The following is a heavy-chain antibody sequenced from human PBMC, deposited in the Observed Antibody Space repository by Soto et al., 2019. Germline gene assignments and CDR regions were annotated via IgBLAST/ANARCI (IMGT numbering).Heavy chain of an antibody. CDR3: AREGEWFGELWGQGYGGTIDY. V-gene: IGHV4-30-4*01. CDR1: GGAISSGDYY. Sequence: QVQLQESGPGLVKPSQTLSLTCTVSGGAISSGDYYWSWIRQPPGKGLEWIGDIYYSGSTYYNPSLKSRVTISVDTSKNQFSLKLSSVTAADTAVYYCAREGEWFGELWGQGYGGTIDYWGQGTLVTVSS. CDR2: IYYSGST. D-gene: IGHD3-10*01. J-gene: IGHJ4*02.